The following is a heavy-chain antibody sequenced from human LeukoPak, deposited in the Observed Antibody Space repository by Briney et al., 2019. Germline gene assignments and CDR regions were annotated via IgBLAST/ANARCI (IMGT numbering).Heavy chain of an antibody. V-gene: IGHV1-2*02. Sequence: APVKVSCKASGYTFTGYYMHWVRQAPGQGLEWMGWINPNSGGTNYAQKFQGRVTMTRDTSISTAYMELSRLRSDDTAVYYCARESIAAAGTYMDVWGQGTTVTVSS. CDR2: INPNSGGT. D-gene: IGHD6-13*01. J-gene: IGHJ6*02. CDR1: GYTFTGYY. CDR3: ARESIAAAGTYMDV.